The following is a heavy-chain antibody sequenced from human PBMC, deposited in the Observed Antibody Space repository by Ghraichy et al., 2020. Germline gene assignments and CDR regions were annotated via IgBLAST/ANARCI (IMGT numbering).Heavy chain of an antibody. Sequence: GESLNISCAASGLTFSSYSMNWVRQAPGKGLEWVSSISSSSSYIYYADSVKGRFTISRDNAKNSLYLQMNSLRAEDTAVYYCARGEWELLHWYFDLWGRGTLVTVSS. V-gene: IGHV3-21*01. CDR2: ISSSSSYI. CDR3: ARGEWELLHWYFDL. D-gene: IGHD1-26*01. CDR1: GLTFSSYS. J-gene: IGHJ2*01.